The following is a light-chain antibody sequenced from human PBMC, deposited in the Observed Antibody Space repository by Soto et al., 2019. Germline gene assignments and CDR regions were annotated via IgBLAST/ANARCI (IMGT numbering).Light chain of an antibody. V-gene: IGLV1-44*01. Sequence: QAVVTQPPSASGTPGQRVTISCSGSTSNIGSNPVNWYQQLPGTAPKLLIYSNNQRPSGVPDRFSGSKSGTSASLAISGLQSDDETDYYCTAWDDSLSGVVFGGGTKVTVL. CDR1: TSNIGSNP. J-gene: IGLJ2*01. CDR3: TAWDDSLSGVV. CDR2: SNN.